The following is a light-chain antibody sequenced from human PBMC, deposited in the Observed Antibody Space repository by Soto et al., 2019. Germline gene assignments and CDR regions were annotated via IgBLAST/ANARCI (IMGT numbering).Light chain of an antibody. Sequence: DIVMTQTPDSLAVSLGERATINCKSSQTILVSSNNENYLAWYQLKPGQPPKLRISWASARESGVPDRFSGSGSGTDFSPTISSMQPEDGAVYSCQQYYTTATFGGGTKVEIK. CDR1: QTILVSSNNENY. J-gene: IGKJ4*01. CDR3: QQYYTTAT. CDR2: WAS. V-gene: IGKV4-1*01.